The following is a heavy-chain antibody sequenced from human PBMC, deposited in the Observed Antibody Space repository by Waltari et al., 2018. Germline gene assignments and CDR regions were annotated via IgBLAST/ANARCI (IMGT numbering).Heavy chain of an antibody. CDR2: ISGSGAAI. V-gene: IGHV3-23*01. CDR1: GFTFSSYA. D-gene: IGHD3-16*01. J-gene: IGHJ6*02. CDR3: AEAGLYVRDYYYDYSMGV. Sequence: EVQLLESGGGLVQPGGSLRLSCAASGFTFSSYAMSWVRQGPGKGLEGVSSISGSGAAIYYADSVKGRFIISRDNSKNTLYLQMICLRAENTAVYYCAEAGLYVRDYYYDYSMGVWGQGTTVTVSS.